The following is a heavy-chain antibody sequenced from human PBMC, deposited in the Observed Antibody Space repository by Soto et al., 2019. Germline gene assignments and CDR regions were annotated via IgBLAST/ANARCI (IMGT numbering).Heavy chain of an antibody. CDR3: VSQRTTVPTQAYFDY. CDR1: GYSISSGYY. Sequence: SETLSLTCAVSGYSISSGYYWGWVRQPPGQGLEWIGSVYYRGRSYSKSSVKSRVTISVDTSKNRFSLSLNSVTASDTAVYFCVSQRTTVPTQAYFDYWGPGALVTVSS. D-gene: IGHD4-17*01. CDR2: VYYRGRS. J-gene: IGHJ4*02. V-gene: IGHV4-38-2*01.